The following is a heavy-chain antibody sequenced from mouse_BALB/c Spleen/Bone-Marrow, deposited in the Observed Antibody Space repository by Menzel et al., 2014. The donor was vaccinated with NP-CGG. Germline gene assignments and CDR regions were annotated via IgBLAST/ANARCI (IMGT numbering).Heavy chain of an antibody. J-gene: IGHJ4*01. D-gene: IGHD1-2*01. CDR1: GFSLTNYG. Sequence: VMLVESGPGLVAPSQSLSITCTVSGFSLTNYGVSWVRQPPGKGLEWLGVIWGDGSTNYHSALISKLSISKDTTKNQVFLKLNILQTDDTATCYCAKWEYYGYSDAMDYWGQGTSVTVSS. CDR2: IWGDGST. CDR3: AKWEYYGYSDAMDY. V-gene: IGHV2-3*01.